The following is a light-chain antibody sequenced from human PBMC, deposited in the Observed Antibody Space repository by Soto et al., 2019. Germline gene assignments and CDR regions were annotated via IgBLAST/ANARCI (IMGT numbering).Light chain of an antibody. V-gene: IGLV1-40*01. CDR1: SSNIGAGYD. CDR3: QSYDSSLSGAGV. J-gene: IGLJ3*02. Sequence: QPVLTQPPSVSGAPGQRVTISCTGSSSNIGAGYDVHWYQLLPGTAPKLLIYASINRPSGVPDRFSGSKSGTSVSLAITGLQAEDEADYYCQSYDSSLSGAGVFGGGTKLTVL. CDR2: ASI.